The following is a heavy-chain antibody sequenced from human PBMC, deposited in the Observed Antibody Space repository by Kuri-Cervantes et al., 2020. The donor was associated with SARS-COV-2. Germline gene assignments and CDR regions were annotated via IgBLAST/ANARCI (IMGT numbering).Heavy chain of an antibody. D-gene: IGHD5-18*01. CDR1: GYTFTGYY. J-gene: IGHJ4*02. CDR3: ARSQHNSYGYYY. Sequence: ASVKVSCKASGYTFTGYYMHWVRQAPGQGLEWMGWINPNSGGTNYAQKFQGRVTMTRDTSISTAYMELSRLRPDDTAVYYCARSQHNSYGYYYWGQGPLVTVSS. V-gene: IGHV1-2*02. CDR2: INPNSGGT.